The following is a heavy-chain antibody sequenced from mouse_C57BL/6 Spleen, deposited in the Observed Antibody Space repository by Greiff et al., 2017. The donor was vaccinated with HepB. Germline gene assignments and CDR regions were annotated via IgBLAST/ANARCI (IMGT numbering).Heavy chain of an antibody. Sequence: QVQLQQSGAELARPGASVKLSCKASGYTFTSYGISWVKQRTGQGLEWIGEIYPRSGNTYYNEKFNGKATLTADKSSSTGYMARRRLTSEDSAFYFCARSRAAYGSSYFDYWGQGTTLTFSS. CDR2: IYPRSGNT. CDR1: GYTFTSYG. J-gene: IGHJ2*01. CDR3: ARSRAAYGSSYFDY. D-gene: IGHD1-1*01. V-gene: IGHV1-81*01.